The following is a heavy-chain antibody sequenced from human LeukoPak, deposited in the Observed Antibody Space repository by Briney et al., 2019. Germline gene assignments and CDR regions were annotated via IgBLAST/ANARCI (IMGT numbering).Heavy chain of an antibody. J-gene: IGHJ5*02. Sequence: GGSLRLSCAASGFIFSNYEMNWVRQAPGKGLEWVSYISSSGSAIYYADSVKGRFTISRDNANNLLYLQMNSLRAEDTAVYYCVRDGTANSGNFGHWIDACGQGTLVTV. CDR1: GFIFSNYE. CDR3: VRDGTANSGNFGHWIDA. CDR2: ISSSGSAI. V-gene: IGHV3-48*03. D-gene: IGHD1-26*01.